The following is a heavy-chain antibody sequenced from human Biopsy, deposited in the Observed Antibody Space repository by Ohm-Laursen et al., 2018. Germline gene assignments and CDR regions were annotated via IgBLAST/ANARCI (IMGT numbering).Heavy chain of an antibody. D-gene: IGHD3-9*01. J-gene: IGHJ6*02. CDR1: GYTFAGYY. Sequence: GASVKVSCKASGYTFAGYYLHWVRQAPGHGLEWMGWINPNSGNANYAQSFQGRITVTRDTSISTAYMELTSLTFDDTAIYYCARVPAYPSIDGYYGLDLWGQGTTVIVSS. V-gene: IGHV1-2*02. CDR3: ARVPAYPSIDGYYGLDL. CDR2: INPNSGNA.